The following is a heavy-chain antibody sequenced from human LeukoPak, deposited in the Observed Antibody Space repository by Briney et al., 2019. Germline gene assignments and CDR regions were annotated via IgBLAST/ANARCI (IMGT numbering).Heavy chain of an antibody. Sequence: SETLSLTCAVYGGSLSNYYWSWIRQPSPGKGLEWFREINHSGSTNYNPSLKSRVTISVDMSKNQFSLELSYVTAADTAVYYCARGPASGSNFAWFDPWGQGTLVTVSS. CDR3: ARGPASGSNFAWFDP. J-gene: IGHJ5*02. CDR1: GGSLSNYY. CDR2: INHSGST. V-gene: IGHV4-34*01. D-gene: IGHD3-10*01.